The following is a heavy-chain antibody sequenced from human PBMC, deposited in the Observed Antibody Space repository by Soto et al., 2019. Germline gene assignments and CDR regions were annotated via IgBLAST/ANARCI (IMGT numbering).Heavy chain of an antibody. CDR3: ASEVQYSYGYGYFDY. D-gene: IGHD5-18*01. CDR2: IIPIFGTA. V-gene: IGHV1-69*13. J-gene: IGHJ4*02. Sequence: SVKVSCKASGGTFSSYAISWVRQAPGQGLEWMGGIIPIFGTANYAQKFQGRVTITADESTSTAYMELSSLRSEDTAVYYCASEVQYSYGYGYFDYWGQGTLVTVSS. CDR1: GGTFSSYA.